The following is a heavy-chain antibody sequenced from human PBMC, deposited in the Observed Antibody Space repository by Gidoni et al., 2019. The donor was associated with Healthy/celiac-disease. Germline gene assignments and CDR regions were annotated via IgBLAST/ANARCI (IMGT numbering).Heavy chain of an antibody. J-gene: IGHJ3*02. CDR1: GFTFSRYA. Sequence: EVQLLESGGGLVQPGGSLRLSCAASGFTFSRYAMSWVRQAPGKGLEWVSAISGSGGSTYYADSVKGRFTISRDNSKNTLYLQMNSLRAEDTAVYYCAKDSGSGYYYGGAFDIWGQGTMVTVFS. CDR3: AKDSGSGYYYGGAFDI. CDR2: ISGSGGST. D-gene: IGHD3-22*01. V-gene: IGHV3-23*01.